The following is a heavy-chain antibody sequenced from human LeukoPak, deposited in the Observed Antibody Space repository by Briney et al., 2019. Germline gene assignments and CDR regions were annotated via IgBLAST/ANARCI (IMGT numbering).Heavy chain of an antibody. Sequence: GGSLRLSCAASGFTFSSYGMHWVRQAPGKGLEWVAVISYDGNNKYYGGSVKGRFTISRDNSKNTLYLQMISLRAEDMAVYCCAKVFGDYQYYFDYRGRGTLVTVSS. CDR1: GFTFSSYG. CDR2: ISYDGNNK. D-gene: IGHD4-17*01. CDR3: AKVFGDYQYYFDY. V-gene: IGHV3-30*18. J-gene: IGHJ4*02.